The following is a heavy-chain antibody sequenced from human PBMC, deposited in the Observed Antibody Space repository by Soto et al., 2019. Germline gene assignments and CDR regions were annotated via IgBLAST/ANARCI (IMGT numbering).Heavy chain of an antibody. Sequence: QVQLVQSGAEVKKPGSSVKVSCKASGGTFSSYAISWVRQAPGQGPEWMGGIIPIFGTANYAQKFQGRITITADESTSTAYMELSSLRSEDTAVYYWARDGGEYCSVGSCYFYDYWGQGTLVTVSS. CDR3: ARDGGEYCSVGSCYFYDY. J-gene: IGHJ4*02. V-gene: IGHV1-69*01. CDR1: GGTFSSYA. D-gene: IGHD2-15*01. CDR2: IIPIFGTA.